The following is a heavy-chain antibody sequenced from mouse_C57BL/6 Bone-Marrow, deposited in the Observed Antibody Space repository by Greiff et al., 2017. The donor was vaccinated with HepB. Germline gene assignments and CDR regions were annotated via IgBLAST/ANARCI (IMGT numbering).Heavy chain of an antibody. CDR3: ASYDYDWPY. V-gene: IGHV3-6*01. J-gene: IGHJ4*01. D-gene: IGHD2-4*01. Sequence: EVQLVESGPGLVKPSQSLSLTCSVTGYSITSGYYWNWIRQFPGNKLEWMGYISYDGSNNYNPSLKNRISITRDTSKNQFFLKLNSVTTEDTATYYCASYDYDWPYWGQGTTVTVSS. CDR2: ISYDGSN. CDR1: GYSITSGYY.